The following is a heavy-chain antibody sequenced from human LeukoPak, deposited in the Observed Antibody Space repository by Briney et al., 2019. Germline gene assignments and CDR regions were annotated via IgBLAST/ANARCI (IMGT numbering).Heavy chain of an antibody. J-gene: IGHJ4*02. V-gene: IGHV3-21*01. D-gene: IGHD1-26*01. Sequence: GGSLRLSCAASGFTFSSYSMNWVRRAPGKGLEWVSSISSSSSYIYYADSVKGRFTISRDNAKNSLYLQMNSLRAEDTAVYYCARDYGWYSGSPFFDYWGQGTLVTVSS. CDR1: GFTFSSYS. CDR2: ISSSSSYI. CDR3: ARDYGWYSGSPFFDY.